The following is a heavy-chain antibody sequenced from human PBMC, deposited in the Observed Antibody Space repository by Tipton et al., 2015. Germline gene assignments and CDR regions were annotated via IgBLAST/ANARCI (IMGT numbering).Heavy chain of an antibody. CDR3: ARTYDFTAYSPVGC. Sequence: TLSLTCAVSGYSISSGYHWGWIRQPPGKGLEWIASIYHSGRTHYNPSLKSRVTISVDTSKNQFSLKLNSVTAADTAVYYCARTYDFTAYSPVGCWGQGTLVTVSS. D-gene: IGHD3-3*01. CDR1: GYSISSGYH. V-gene: IGHV4-38-2*01. J-gene: IGHJ4*02. CDR2: IYHSGRT.